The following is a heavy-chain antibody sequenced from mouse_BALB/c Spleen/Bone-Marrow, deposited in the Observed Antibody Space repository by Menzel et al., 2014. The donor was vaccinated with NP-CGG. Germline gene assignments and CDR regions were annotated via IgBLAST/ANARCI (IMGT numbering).Heavy chain of an antibody. CDR2: ISSGGSHT. CDR3: ARRGYDNSYWYFGV. J-gene: IGHJ1*01. CDR1: GFTFSSYG. Sequence: EVKLVESGGDLVKPGGSLKLSCAASGFTFSSYGMSWVRPTPDKRLEWVATISSGGSHTYYPDSVKGRFTISRDNAKNTLYLQMSSLKSEDTAIYYCARRGYDNSYWYFGVWGAGTTVTGSS. V-gene: IGHV5-6*02. D-gene: IGHD2-10*02.